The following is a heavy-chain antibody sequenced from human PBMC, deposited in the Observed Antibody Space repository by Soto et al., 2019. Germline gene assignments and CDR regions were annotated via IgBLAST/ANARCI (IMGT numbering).Heavy chain of an antibody. Sequence: QVQLQQSGPGLVKPSQTLSLTCVISGDSVSSNSVGWHWIRQSPSRGLEWLGRTYYRSKWYNDYALSVKSRITLNSDTSKNHFSLQLNSVTPEDTAVYYCARNRNWGIDYSGQGTMVTVSS. CDR1: GDSVSSNSVG. CDR2: TYYRSKWYN. J-gene: IGHJ4*02. D-gene: IGHD7-27*01. V-gene: IGHV6-1*01. CDR3: ARNRNWGIDY.